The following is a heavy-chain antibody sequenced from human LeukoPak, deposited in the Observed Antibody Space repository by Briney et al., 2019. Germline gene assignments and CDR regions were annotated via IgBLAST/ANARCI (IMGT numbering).Heavy chain of an antibody. D-gene: IGHD3-16*02. Sequence: SETLSLTCTVSGGSISSYYWSWIRQPPGKGLEWIGYIYYSGSTNYNPSLKSRVTILVDTSKNQFSLKLSSVTAADTAVYYCARGTYDYVWGSYRYVFDYWGQGTLVTVSS. J-gene: IGHJ4*02. CDR2: IYYSGST. V-gene: IGHV4-59*01. CDR1: GGSISSYY. CDR3: ARGTYDYVWGSYRYVFDY.